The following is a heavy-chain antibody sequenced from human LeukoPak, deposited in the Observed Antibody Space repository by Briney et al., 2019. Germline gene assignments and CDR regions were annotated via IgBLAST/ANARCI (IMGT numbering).Heavy chain of an antibody. Sequence: GGSLRLSCAASGFTFSSYAMSWVRQAPGKGLEWVSAISGSGGSTYYADSMKGRFTISRDNSKNTLYLQMNSLRAEDTAVYYCAKGEYQLLYGDYWGQGTLVTVSS. D-gene: IGHD2-2*02. CDR3: AKGEYQLLYGDY. J-gene: IGHJ4*02. CDR2: ISGSGGST. V-gene: IGHV3-23*01. CDR1: GFTFSSYA.